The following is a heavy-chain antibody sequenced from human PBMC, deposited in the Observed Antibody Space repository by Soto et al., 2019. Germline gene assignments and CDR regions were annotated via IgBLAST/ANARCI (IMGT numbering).Heavy chain of an antibody. J-gene: IGHJ4*02. V-gene: IGHV4-59*01. CDR3: ARGYCSGTSCYSRTFEY. CDR2: IYYSGST. CDR1: GGSISSYY. Sequence: PSETLSLTCTVSGGSISSYYWNWIRQPPGKGLEWIGYIYYSGSTNYNPSLRSRVTISVDTSKNQFSLKLSSVTAADTAVYYCARGYCSGTSCYSRTFEYLGQGTLVTVSS. D-gene: IGHD2-2*01.